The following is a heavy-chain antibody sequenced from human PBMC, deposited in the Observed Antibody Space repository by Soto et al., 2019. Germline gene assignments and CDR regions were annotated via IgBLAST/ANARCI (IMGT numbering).Heavy chain of an antibody. V-gene: IGHV3-7*05. CDR2: INGDGSNK. CDR1: GFTLSAYW. CDR3: SRDVTPGSSSLYLDAFDI. D-gene: IGHD6-13*01. Sequence: EVQLEESGGDLVQPGGSLRLSCAASGFTLSAYWMTWVRQAPGKGLEWVANINGDGSNKSYLDSVRGRFTISRDNVGNSLDLQMDSLRAADTGLYYCSRDVTPGSSSLYLDAFDIWGQGTMVTVSS. J-gene: IGHJ3*02.